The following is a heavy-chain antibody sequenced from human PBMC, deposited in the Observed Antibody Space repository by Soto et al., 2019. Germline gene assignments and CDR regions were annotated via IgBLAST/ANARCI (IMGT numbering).Heavy chain of an antibody. V-gene: IGHV4-31*03. Sequence: QVQLQESGPGLVKPSQTLSLTCTVSGGSISSGGYYWSWLRQHPGKGLEWIGYIYYSGSTYYNPSLKRRLTISVDTSKNQFSLKLSSVTAADTAVYYCAALLLSVTTTRGYDFDYWGQGTLVTVSS. J-gene: IGHJ4*02. CDR2: IYYSGST. CDR3: AALLLSVTTTRGYDFDY. D-gene: IGHD4-17*01. CDR1: GGSISSGGYY.